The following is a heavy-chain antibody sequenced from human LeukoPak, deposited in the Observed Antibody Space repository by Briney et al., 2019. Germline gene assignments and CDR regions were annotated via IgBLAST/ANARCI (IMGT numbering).Heavy chain of an antibody. J-gene: IGHJ3*02. D-gene: IGHD3-10*01. CDR1: GGSIISENNY. CDR3: ARLYGSGPRGAFDI. Sequence: SETLSLTCTVSGGSIISENNYWGWIRQSPGKGLEWIGNIYYTGSTYYNASLKSRVTMSVDTSKNQFSLKLTSVTAADTAVYYCARLYGSGPRGAFDIWGQGTLVTVSS. V-gene: IGHV4-39*01. CDR2: IYYTGST.